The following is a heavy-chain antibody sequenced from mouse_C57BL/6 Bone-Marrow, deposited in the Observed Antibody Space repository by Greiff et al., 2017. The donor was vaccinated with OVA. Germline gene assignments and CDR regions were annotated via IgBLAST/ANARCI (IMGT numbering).Heavy chain of an antibody. D-gene: IGHD2-5*01. CDR1: GYTFTSYW. CDR2: IAPNRGGT. J-gene: IGHJ2*01. Sequence: QVQLQQPGAELVKPGASVKLSCKASGYTFTSYWMHWVKPRPGRGLEWIGRIAPNRGGTKYNEKFKSKATLTVDKPSSTAYMQLSSLTSEDSAVYYCARRISNHFDYWGQGTTLTVSS. V-gene: IGHV1-72*01. CDR3: ARRISNHFDY.